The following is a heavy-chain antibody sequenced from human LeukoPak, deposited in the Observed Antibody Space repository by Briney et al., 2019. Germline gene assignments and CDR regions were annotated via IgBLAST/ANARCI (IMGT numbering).Heavy chain of an antibody. CDR2: IYYSGST. Sequence: SQTLSLTCTVSGGSLSSGGYYWSWIRQHPGTGLEWIGYIYYSGSTYYNPSLKSRVTISVDTSKNQFSLKLSSVTAADTAVYYCARGTYYYDSSGYWKALDIWGQGTMVTVSS. CDR1: GGSLSSGGYY. V-gene: IGHV4-31*03. CDR3: ARGTYYYDSSGYWKALDI. J-gene: IGHJ3*02. D-gene: IGHD3-22*01.